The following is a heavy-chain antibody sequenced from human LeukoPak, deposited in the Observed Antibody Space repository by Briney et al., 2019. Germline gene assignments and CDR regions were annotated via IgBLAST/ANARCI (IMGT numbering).Heavy chain of an antibody. CDR1: GGSISTSSYY. V-gene: IGHV4-39*01. CDR3: ARQVSDYYYHYMDV. J-gene: IGHJ6*03. CDR2: IYYNGTT. Sequence: SETLSLTCTVSGGSISTSSYYWGWVRQSPGKGLEWIGNIYYNGTTYCNPSVKRRVTISEDTSRNRFSLMLSSVTAADTAIYYCARQVSDYYYHYMDVWGEGTTVIVSS.